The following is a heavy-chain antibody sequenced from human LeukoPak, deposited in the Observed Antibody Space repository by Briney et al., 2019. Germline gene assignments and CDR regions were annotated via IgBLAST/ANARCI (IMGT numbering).Heavy chain of an antibody. CDR2: INTNTGNP. D-gene: IGHD3-10*01. CDR1: GYTFTSYA. V-gene: IGHV7-4-1*02. CDR3: ARVRGSGSYVFSYYYYYYMDV. Sequence: GASVKVSCKASGYTFTSYAMNWVRQAPGQGLEWMGWINTNTGNPTYAQGFTGRFVFSLDTSVSTAYLQISSLKAEDTAVYYCARVRGSGSYVFSYYYYYYMDVWGKGTTVTVSS. J-gene: IGHJ6*03.